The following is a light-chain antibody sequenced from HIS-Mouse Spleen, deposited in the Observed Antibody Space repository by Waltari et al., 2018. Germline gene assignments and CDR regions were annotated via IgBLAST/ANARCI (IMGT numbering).Light chain of an antibody. CDR2: EVS. CDR3: SSYTSSSTWV. Sequence: QAALTKLASVSGSPGQSITISCTRPSTGVGGYNFVSWYQQHPGKAPKLMIYEVSNRHSGVSNRFSGSKSGNTASLTISGLQAEDEADYYCSSYTSSSTWVFGGGTKLTVL. V-gene: IGLV2-14*01. CDR1: STGVGGYNF. J-gene: IGLJ3*02.